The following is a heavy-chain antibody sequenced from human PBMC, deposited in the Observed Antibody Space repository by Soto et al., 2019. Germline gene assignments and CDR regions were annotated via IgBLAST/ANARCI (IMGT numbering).Heavy chain of an antibody. CDR2: ISYDGSNK. Sequence: QVQLVESGGGVVQPGRSLRLSCAASGFTFSSYAMHWVRQAPGKGLEWVAVISYDGSNKYYADSVKGRFTISRDNSKNTLYLQMNSLRAEDTAVYYCARDRTVTTGWFAPWGQGTLVTVSS. J-gene: IGHJ5*02. D-gene: IGHD4-17*01. CDR3: ARDRTVTTGWFAP. V-gene: IGHV3-30-3*01. CDR1: GFTFSSYA.